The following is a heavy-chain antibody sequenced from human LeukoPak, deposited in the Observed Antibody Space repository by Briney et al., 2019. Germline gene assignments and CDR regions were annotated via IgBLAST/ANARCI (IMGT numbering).Heavy chain of an antibody. CDR3: AKAGFYGDYGDY. V-gene: IGHV3-30*02. D-gene: IGHD4-17*01. CDR2: IRYDGSNK. J-gene: IGHJ4*02. Sequence: GGSLRLSCAASGFTFSSYGMHWVRQAPGKGLERVAFIRYDGSNKYYADSVKGRFTISRDNSKNTLYLQMNSLRAEDTAVYYCAKAGFYGDYGDYRGQGTLVTVSS. CDR1: GFTFSSYG.